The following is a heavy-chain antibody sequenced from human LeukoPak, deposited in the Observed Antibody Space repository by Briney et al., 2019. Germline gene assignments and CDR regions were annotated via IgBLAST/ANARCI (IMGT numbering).Heavy chain of an antibody. D-gene: IGHD2-21*02. CDR1: GFTFNAFG. J-gene: IGHJ4*02. CDR2: IGTTSGAI. CDR3: ARFRTWGDKAFDY. Sequence: GGSLRLSCAASGFTFNAFGMNWVRQAPGKGLEWVSYIGTTSGAIYYADSAKGRFTISRDSAKNSLYLQMNSLRAEDTAVYYCARFRTWGDKAFDYWGQGTLVTVSS. V-gene: IGHV3-48*01.